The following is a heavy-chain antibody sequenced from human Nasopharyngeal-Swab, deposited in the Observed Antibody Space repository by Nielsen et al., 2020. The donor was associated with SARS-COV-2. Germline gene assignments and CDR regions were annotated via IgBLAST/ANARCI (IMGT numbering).Heavy chain of an antibody. J-gene: IGHJ4*02. V-gene: IGHV3-48*01. CDR2: IGTSSSTS. D-gene: IGHD3-22*01. Sequence: GESLKISCVASGFPFSPYGMNWVRQAPGKGLEWLSSIGTSSSTSYYADSVKGRFTISRDNSKNTLYLQMNSLRAEDTAVYYCARYDDYYDSSGYAYWGQGTLVTVSS. CDR1: GFPFSPYG. CDR3: ARYDDYYDSSGYAY.